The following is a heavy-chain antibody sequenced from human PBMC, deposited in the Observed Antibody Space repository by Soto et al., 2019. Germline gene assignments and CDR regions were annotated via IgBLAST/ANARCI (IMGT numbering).Heavy chain of an antibody. Sequence: ASVKVSCKVSGYTLSELSMHWVRQAPGKGLEWMGRFDPEDGQTIYAQKFQGRVTMTGDTSADTAYMELSSLRSEDTAIYYCTRDHYDSSGYYRFDYWGQGTPVTVSS. J-gene: IGHJ4*02. CDR2: FDPEDGQT. D-gene: IGHD3-22*01. CDR3: TRDHYDSSGYYRFDY. V-gene: IGHV1-24*01. CDR1: GYTLSELS.